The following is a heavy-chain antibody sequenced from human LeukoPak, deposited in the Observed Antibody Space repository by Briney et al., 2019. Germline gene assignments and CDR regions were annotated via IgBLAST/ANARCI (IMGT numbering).Heavy chain of an antibody. V-gene: IGHV3-21*01. Sequence: GGSLRLSCAASGFTFSSYSMNWVRQAPGKGLEWVSSISSSSSYIYYADSVKGRYTISRHNAKNSLYLQMNSLRAEDTAVYYCARLSWYYDFWSGYPYWGQGTLVTVSS. CDR2: ISSSSSYI. CDR1: GFTFSSYS. CDR3: ARLSWYYDFWSGYPY. D-gene: IGHD3-3*01. J-gene: IGHJ4*02.